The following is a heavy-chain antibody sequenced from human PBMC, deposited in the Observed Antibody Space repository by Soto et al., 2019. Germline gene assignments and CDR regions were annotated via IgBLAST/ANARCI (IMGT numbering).Heavy chain of an antibody. J-gene: IGHJ6*02. Sequence: QVQLVQSGAEVKKPGASVKVSCKASGYTFTSYGISWVRQAPGQGLEWMGWISAYNGNTNYAQKLQGRVTMTTDTSTSTAYMELRSLRSDDTAAYYCARDGVDTATGYYNGMDVWGQGTTVTVSS. D-gene: IGHD5-18*01. CDR3: ARDGVDTATGYYNGMDV. CDR2: ISAYNGNT. CDR1: GYTFTSYG. V-gene: IGHV1-18*01.